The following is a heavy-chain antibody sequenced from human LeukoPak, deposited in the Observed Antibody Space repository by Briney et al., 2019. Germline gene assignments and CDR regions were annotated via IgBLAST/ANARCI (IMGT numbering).Heavy chain of an antibody. CDR1: GYSISSGYY. J-gene: IGHJ6*03. V-gene: IGHV4-38-2*02. Sequence: SETLSLTCTVSGYSISSGYYWGWIRQPPGKGLEWIGSIYHSGSTNYNPSLKSRVTISVDTSKNQFSLKLSSVTAADTAVYYCARVPLYYDSSGYYFRTYYYYYMDVWGKGTTVTVSS. CDR2: IYHSGST. D-gene: IGHD3-22*01. CDR3: ARVPLYYDSSGYYFRTYYYYYMDV.